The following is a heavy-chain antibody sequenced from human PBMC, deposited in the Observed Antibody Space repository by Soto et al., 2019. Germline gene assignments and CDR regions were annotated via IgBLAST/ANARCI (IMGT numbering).Heavy chain of an antibody. Sequence: PGGSLRLSCEASGFTFSDYGIHWVRQAPGKVLDWVAVISYDGSQKYYADSVKGRFTISRDNSKNSLYLQMNSLRDEDTAVYYCAKDSVEFTTSPTFDHWGQGALVTVSS. V-gene: IGHV3-30*18. CDR3: AKDSVEFTTSPTFDH. D-gene: IGHD1-26*01. CDR2: ISYDGSQK. J-gene: IGHJ4*02. CDR1: GFTFSDYG.